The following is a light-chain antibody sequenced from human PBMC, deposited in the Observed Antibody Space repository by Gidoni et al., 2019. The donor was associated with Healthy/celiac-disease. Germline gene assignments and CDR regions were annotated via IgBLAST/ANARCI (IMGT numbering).Light chain of an antibody. Sequence: EIVLTQSPATLSLSPGERATLSCRASQSVSSSLAWYQQKPGQAPRLLICDATNRATGLPARCSGSGSGKDFTITISSLEDEDVADYYCQQRSKWPRTFGQGTKVEIK. CDR1: QSVSSS. CDR2: DAT. J-gene: IGKJ1*01. CDR3: QQRSKWPRT. V-gene: IGKV3-11*01.